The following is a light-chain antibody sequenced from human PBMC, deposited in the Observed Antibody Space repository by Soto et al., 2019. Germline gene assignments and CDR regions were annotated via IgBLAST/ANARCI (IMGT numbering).Light chain of an antibody. J-gene: IGLJ1*01. CDR1: SSDVGGYNY. CDR3: SSYAYSNNLGV. Sequence: QSVLTQPPSASGSPGQSVTISCTGTSSDVGGYNYVSWYQQHPGKAPKLIIYEVSMRPSGVPDRFSGSKSGNTASLTASGLQAEDEADYYCSSYAYSNNLGVFGTGTKLTVL. CDR2: EVS. V-gene: IGLV2-8*01.